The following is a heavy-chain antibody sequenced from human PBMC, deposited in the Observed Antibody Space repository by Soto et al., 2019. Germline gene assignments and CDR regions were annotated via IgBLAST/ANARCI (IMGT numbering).Heavy chain of an antibody. J-gene: IGHJ3*02. CDR1: GFTFSDYY. CDR2: ISSSGTAI. D-gene: IGHD2-15*01. CDR3: ARAYSDAFDI. Sequence: QVQLVESGGGLVRPRGTLRLSCAASGFTFSDYYMTWIRQAPGKGLEYVSYISSSGTAIYYADSVKGRFTISRDNAKTSLFLQMSSLRAEDTAVYYCARAYSDAFDIWGQGTMVTVSS. V-gene: IGHV3-11*01.